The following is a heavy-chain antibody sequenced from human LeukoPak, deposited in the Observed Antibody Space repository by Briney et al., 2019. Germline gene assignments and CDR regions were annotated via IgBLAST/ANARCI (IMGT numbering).Heavy chain of an antibody. Sequence: GGSLRLSCVASGFIFSHHGMNWVRHAPGKGLEWVSGITSVGTTYYADSAKGQFTISRDNSKNTVWLQMNSLRAEDTAIYYCAKDSGWIHFLDWGQGTLVTVSS. CDR1: GFIFSHHG. CDR2: ITSVGTT. CDR3: AKDSGWIHFLD. J-gene: IGHJ4*02. D-gene: IGHD5-18*01. V-gene: IGHV3-23*01.